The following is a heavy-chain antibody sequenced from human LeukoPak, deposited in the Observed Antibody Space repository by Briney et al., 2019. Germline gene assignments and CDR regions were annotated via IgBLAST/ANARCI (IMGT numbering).Heavy chain of an antibody. Sequence: PGGSLRLSCAASGFSFSTYEMNWVRQAPGKGLEWVSSISSSSSYIYYADSVKGRFTISRDNAKNSLYLQMNSLRAEDTAVYYCASYLGSGSYYKPFDYWGQGTLVTVSS. J-gene: IGHJ4*02. D-gene: IGHD3-10*01. CDR3: ASYLGSGSYYKPFDY. CDR2: ISSSSSYI. V-gene: IGHV3-21*01. CDR1: GFSFSTYE.